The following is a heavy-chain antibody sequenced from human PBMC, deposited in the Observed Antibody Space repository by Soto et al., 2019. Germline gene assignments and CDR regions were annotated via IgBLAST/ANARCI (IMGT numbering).Heavy chain of an antibody. CDR3: ARGTIPRTKYSTSGGNEYLQN. CDR2: INGGNGNT. V-gene: IGHV1-3*01. CDR1: GNTVPNYA. D-gene: IGHD6-13*01. Sequence: GASVKVSCKASGNTVPNYAIHWVRQAPGQRLEWMGWINGGNGNTDYSEHFQGRVTMTRDTSAGTAYMELRSLTSDDTAVYCCARGTIPRTKYSTSGGNEYLQNWGQGTLVTVSS. J-gene: IGHJ1*01.